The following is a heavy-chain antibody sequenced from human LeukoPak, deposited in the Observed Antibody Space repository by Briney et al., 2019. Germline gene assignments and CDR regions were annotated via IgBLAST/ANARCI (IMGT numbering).Heavy chain of an antibody. Sequence: PGGALRLSCAASGFTFSSYWMSWVRQAPGKGLEGVANIKQEGSGKYYVDSVKGRFTISRDNAKNSLYLQMNSLRAEDTAVYFCARGQSTVTHWGQGTLVTVSS. V-gene: IGHV3-7*03. CDR1: GFTFSSYW. CDR2: IKQEGSGK. CDR3: ARGQSTVTH. D-gene: IGHD4-17*01. J-gene: IGHJ4*02.